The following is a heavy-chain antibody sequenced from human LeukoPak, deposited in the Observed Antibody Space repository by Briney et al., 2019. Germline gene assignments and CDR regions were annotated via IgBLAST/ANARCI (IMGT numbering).Heavy chain of an antibody. CDR2: IRSSSSDI. CDR3: ARGPLDSTGFYLAWFDP. CDR1: GFTLRRYS. V-gene: IGHV3-21*01. Sequence: AESLTLSCTASGFTLRRYSMNWVRQAPGPALDWFSSIRSSSSDIYYADSVKGRFTISRDNAKNSLYLQMNSLRAEDTAVYYCARGPLDSTGFYLAWFDPWGQGTLVTVSS. J-gene: IGHJ5*02. D-gene: IGHD3-22*01.